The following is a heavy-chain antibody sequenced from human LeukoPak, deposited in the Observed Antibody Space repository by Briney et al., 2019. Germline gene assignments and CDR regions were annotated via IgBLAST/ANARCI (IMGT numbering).Heavy chain of an antibody. Sequence: SETLSFTCAVSGGSISSGGYSWSWIRQPPGKGLEWIGYIYYSGSTYYNPSLKSRVTISVDTSKNQFSLKLSSVTAADTAVYYCARAADTAMVIGAFDIWGQGTMVTVSS. D-gene: IGHD5-18*01. V-gene: IGHV4-30-4*07. J-gene: IGHJ3*02. CDR2: IYYSGST. CDR1: GGSISSGGYS. CDR3: ARAADTAMVIGAFDI.